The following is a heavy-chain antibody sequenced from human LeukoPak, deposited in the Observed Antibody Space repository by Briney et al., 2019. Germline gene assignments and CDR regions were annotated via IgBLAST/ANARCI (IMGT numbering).Heavy chain of an antibody. J-gene: IGHJ4*02. CDR3: ARDHSGALYHPDY. CDR2: IWSDGNKK. CDR1: GFPFSSYG. Sequence: PGGSLRLSCAASGFPFSSYGMHWVRQAPGKGLEWVAVIWSDGNKKYHADSVKGRFTISRDNSKNTLYLQMNSLRAEDTAVYYCARDHSGALYHPDYWGQGTLVTVSS. V-gene: IGHV3-33*01. D-gene: IGHD3-16*01.